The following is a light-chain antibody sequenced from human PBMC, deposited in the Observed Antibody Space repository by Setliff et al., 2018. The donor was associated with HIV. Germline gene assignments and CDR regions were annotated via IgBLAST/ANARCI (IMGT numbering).Light chain of an antibody. CDR3: SSYTSSSTDV. J-gene: IGLJ1*01. V-gene: IGLV2-14*01. CDR1: SNDVGAYNT. CDR2: DVS. Sequence: HSALTQPASVSGSPGQSITISCTGTSNDVGAYNTVYWYQQHPGEAPKLMIYDVSTRPSGVSNRFSGSKSGNTASLTISGLQTEDEADYYCSSYTSSSTDVFGTGTKVTVL.